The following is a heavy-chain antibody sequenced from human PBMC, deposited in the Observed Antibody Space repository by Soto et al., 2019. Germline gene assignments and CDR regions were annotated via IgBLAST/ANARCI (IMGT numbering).Heavy chain of an antibody. CDR1: GGSLSGYY. J-gene: IGHJ3*02. D-gene: IGHD3-10*01. CDR2: IHHSGST. CDR3: ARHFGRAFDI. Sequence: QVQLQQWGAGLLKPSETLSLICAVYGGSLSGYYWSWIRQPPGKGLEWIGDIHHSGSTKYNPSLKSRVIISVDTSKNQFSLKLSSVIAADTAVYYCARHFGRAFDIWGQGTLVTVSS. V-gene: IGHV4-34*01.